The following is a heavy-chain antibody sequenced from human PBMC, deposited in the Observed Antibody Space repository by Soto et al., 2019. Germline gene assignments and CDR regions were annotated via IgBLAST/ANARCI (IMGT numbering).Heavy chain of an antibody. V-gene: IGHV3-23*01. CDR3: AKGGTEIAVAGNFDY. Sequence: GESLKISCAASGFTFSSYAMSWVRQAPGKGLEWVSAISGSGGSTYYADSVKGRFTISRDNSKNTLYLQMNSLRAEDTAVYYCAKGGTEIAVAGNFDYWGQGTLVTVSS. CDR1: GFTFSSYA. CDR2: ISGSGGST. D-gene: IGHD6-19*01. J-gene: IGHJ4*02.